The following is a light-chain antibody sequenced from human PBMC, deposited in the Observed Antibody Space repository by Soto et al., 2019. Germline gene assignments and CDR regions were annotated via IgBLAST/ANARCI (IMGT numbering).Light chain of an antibody. CDR1: SSDVGGYKY. CDR3: YAYARSGNWV. CDR2: EVS. J-gene: IGLJ3*02. Sequence: QSALTQPASVSGSPGQTITISCTGTSSDVGGYKYVSWYQQHPGKAPKLMIYEVSKRPSGVPDRFSGSKSGNTASLTVPGVEAEAEADYHCYAYARSGNWVFGGGTKLTVL. V-gene: IGLV2-8*01.